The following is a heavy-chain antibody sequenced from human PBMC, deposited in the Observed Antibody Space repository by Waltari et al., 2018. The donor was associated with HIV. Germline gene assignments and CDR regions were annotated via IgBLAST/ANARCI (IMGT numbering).Heavy chain of an antibody. Sequence: EVQRVESGGGLVKPGGSLGLSCSASGFPFSSYWISWVRQAPGKGLEWMANIKKDGSEKYYVDSVNGRFTISRDNAENSLYLQMNSLRAEDTVVYYCARGGFYGSGSKVNWGQGTLVTVSS. D-gene: IGHD3-10*01. J-gene: IGHJ4*02. CDR3: ARGGFYGSGSKVN. CDR1: GFPFSSYW. V-gene: IGHV3-7*04. CDR2: IKKDGSEK.